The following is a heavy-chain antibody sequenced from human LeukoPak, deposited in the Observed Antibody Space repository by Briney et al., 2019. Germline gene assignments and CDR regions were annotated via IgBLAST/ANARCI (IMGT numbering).Heavy chain of an antibody. J-gene: IGHJ4*02. D-gene: IGHD3-22*01. CDR1: GFTFSSYW. CDR2: INSDGSST. V-gene: IGHV3-74*01. CDR3: ARVGLTLYDSSGYYM. Sequence: PGGSLRLSCAASGFTFSSYWMHWVRQAPGKGLVWVSRINSDGSSTSYADSVKGRFTISRDNAKNTLYLQMNSLRAEDTAVYYCARVGLTLYDSSGYYMWGQGTLVTVSS.